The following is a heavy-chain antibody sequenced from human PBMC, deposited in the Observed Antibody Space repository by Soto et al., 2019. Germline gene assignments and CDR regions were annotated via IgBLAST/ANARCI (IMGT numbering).Heavy chain of an antibody. J-gene: IGHJ6*02. Sequence: QVQLVQSGAEVTKPGASVKVSCKASGYTFTSYDISWVRQAPGPGLEWMGWISAYNGNTNYAQQHEGRDNRTTNTSTSTANRELRSLRSDDTAVYYCARQDYGGTDNYYCYCGMDVWGQGTTVTVSS. CDR1: GYTFTSYD. CDR3: ARQDYGGTDNYYCYCGMDV. V-gene: IGHV1-18*01. CDR2: ISAYNGNT. D-gene: IGHD4-17*01.